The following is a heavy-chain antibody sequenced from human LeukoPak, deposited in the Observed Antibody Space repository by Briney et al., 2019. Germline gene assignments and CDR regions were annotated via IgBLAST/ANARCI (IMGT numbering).Heavy chain of an antibody. Sequence: SQTLSLTCTVPGGSIRNNYWSWIRHPPRKGLHWIGHISYSGSSNYNPSLKSRATISLSTSKSQFSLKLSSVTAAATAVYYCARHFADTGMVGDYWGQGTLVTVSS. V-gene: IGHV4-59*08. CDR1: GGSIRNNY. J-gene: IGHJ4*02. D-gene: IGHD5-18*01. CDR2: ISYSGSS. CDR3: ARHFADTGMVGDY.